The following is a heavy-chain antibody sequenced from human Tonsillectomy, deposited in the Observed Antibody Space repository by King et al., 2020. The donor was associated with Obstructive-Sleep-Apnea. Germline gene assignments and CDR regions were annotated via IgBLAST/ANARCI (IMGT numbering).Heavy chain of an antibody. J-gene: IGHJ4*02. Sequence: VQLVESGGGVVQPGGSLRLSCAASGFTFSSYGIHWVRQAPGKGLEWVAFIRYDGSDKYYADSLKGRFTISRDNSRNTLYLQMNSLRAEDTAVYYCAKFGYGGDSGWGQGTLVTVSS. CDR1: GFTFSSYG. V-gene: IGHV3-30*02. CDR3: AKFGYGGDSG. D-gene: IGHD4-23*01. CDR2: IRYDGSDK.